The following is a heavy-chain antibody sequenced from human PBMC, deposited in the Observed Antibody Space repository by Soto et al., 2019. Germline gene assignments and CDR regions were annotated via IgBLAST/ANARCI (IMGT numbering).Heavy chain of an antibody. CDR3: ARETALGGTSAFDI. J-gene: IGHJ3*02. CDR2: ISSSGSTI. Sequence: GGSLRLSCAASGFTFSDYYMSWIRQAPGKGLEWVSYISSSGSTIYYADSVKGRFTISRDNAKNSLYLQMNSLRAEDTAVYYCARETALGGTSAFDIWGQGTMVTVSS. CDR1: GFTFSDYY. V-gene: IGHV3-11*01. D-gene: IGHD6-19*01.